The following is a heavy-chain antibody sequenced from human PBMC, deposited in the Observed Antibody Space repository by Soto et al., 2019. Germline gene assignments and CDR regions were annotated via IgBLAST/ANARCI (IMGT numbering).Heavy chain of an antibody. Sequence: EVQLLESGGGLAQPGGSLRLSCEVSGFTFRKYARPWVRKPPGRGLGWVSSLSSTGGSTYYADSVKGRFTVSRDNSKNTLFLQMNSLRAEDTAIYYCAKDQGFLEWIPQGGLDVWGPGTTVAVSS. D-gene: IGHD3-3*01. V-gene: IGHV3-23*01. CDR1: GFTFRKYA. CDR2: LSSTGGST. J-gene: IGHJ6*02. CDR3: AKDQGFLEWIPQGGLDV.